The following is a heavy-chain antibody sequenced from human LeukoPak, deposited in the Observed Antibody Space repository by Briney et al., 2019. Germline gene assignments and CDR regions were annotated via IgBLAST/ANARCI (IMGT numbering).Heavy chain of an antibody. CDR3: ARFNRVTNYFDY. CDR2: FYYSGST. Sequence: SETLSLTCTVSGGSISSNTYSWGWIRQPPGKGLEWIGSFYYSGSTYYNPSLKSRVTISVDTSKNQFSLKLSSVTAADTAVYYCARFNRVTNYFDYWGQGTLVTVSS. V-gene: IGHV4-39*07. CDR1: GGSISSNTYS. D-gene: IGHD2/OR15-2a*01. J-gene: IGHJ4*02.